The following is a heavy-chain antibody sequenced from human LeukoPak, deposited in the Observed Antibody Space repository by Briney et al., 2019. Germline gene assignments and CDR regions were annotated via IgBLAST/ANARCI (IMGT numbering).Heavy chain of an antibody. Sequence: PGGSLRLSCAASGFTFSSYAMSWVRQPPGKGLEWVSGISGSDGSTNYADSVKGRFTISRDNSKNTLYLQMNSLRAEDTAVYYCAKDRLYTIFGVVRSYFDYWGQGTLVTVSS. CDR2: ISGSDGST. J-gene: IGHJ4*02. CDR3: AKDRLYTIFGVVRSYFDY. V-gene: IGHV3-23*01. CDR1: GFTFSSYA. D-gene: IGHD3-3*01.